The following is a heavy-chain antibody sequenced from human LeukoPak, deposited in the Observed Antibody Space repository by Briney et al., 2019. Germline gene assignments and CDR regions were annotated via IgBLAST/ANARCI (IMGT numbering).Heavy chain of an antibody. J-gene: IGHJ4*02. CDR2: ISSSGSTI. CDR1: GFTFSSYE. CDR3: ASPTEVDYDSRGGLGY. V-gene: IGHV3-48*03. Sequence: GGSLRLSCAASGFTFSSYEMNWVRQAPGKGLEWVSYISSSGSTIYYADSVKGRFTISRDNSKNTVHMQMNSLRAEDTAVYYCASPTEVDYDSRGGLGYWGQGTLVTASS. D-gene: IGHD3-22*01.